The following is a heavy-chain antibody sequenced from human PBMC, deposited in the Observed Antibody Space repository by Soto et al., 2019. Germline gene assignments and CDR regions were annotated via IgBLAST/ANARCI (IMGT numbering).Heavy chain of an antibody. Sequence: ASVKVSCKASGYTFSSYAMNWVRQAPGQGLEWMGIISPSGDSTSFAQKLQGRVTMTRDTSTSTVYMELSSLRSEDTAVYYCAREVSVGVGATDYWGQGTLVTVSS. CDR3: AREVSVGVGATDY. CDR2: ISPSGDST. V-gene: IGHV1-46*04. D-gene: IGHD1-26*01. CDR1: GYTFSSYA. J-gene: IGHJ4*02.